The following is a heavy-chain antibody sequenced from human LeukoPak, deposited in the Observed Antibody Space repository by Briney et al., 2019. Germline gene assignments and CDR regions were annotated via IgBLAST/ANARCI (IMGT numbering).Heavy chain of an antibody. V-gene: IGHV1-69*05. D-gene: IGHD2-21*01. J-gene: IGHJ4*02. CDR1: GGTFSSYA. CDR2: IIPIFGTA. Sequence: SVKVSCKASGGTFSSYAISWVRQAPGQGLEWMGGIIPIFGTANYAQKLQGRVTMTTDTSTSTAYMELRSLRSDDTAVYYCARGKHLDYWGQGTLVTVSS. CDR3: ARGKHLDY.